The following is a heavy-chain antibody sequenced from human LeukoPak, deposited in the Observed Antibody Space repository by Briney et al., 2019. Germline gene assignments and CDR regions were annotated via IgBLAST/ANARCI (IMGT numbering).Heavy chain of an antibody. J-gene: IGHJ4*02. CDR1: GGSFSGYY. CDR3: ARASGPTNFDRPFDY. D-gene: IGHD3-9*01. CDR2: IYYSGST. V-gene: IGHV4-59*01. Sequence: PSETLSLTCAVYGGSFSGYYWSWIRQPPGKGLGWIGYIYYSGSTNYNPSLKSRVTISVDTSKNQFSLKLSSVTAADTAVYYCARASGPTNFDRPFDYWGQGTLVTVSS.